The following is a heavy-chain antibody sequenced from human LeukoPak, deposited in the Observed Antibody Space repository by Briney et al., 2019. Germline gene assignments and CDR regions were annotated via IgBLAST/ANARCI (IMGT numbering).Heavy chain of an antibody. J-gene: IGHJ4*02. CDR3: ATPDYCSSTSCYHNPFDY. CDR1: GYTLTELS. D-gene: IGHD2-2*01. Sequence: ASVKVSCKVSGYTLTELSMHWVRQAPGKGLEWMGGFDPEDGETIYAQKFQGRVTMTEDTSTDTAYMELSSLRSEDTAVYYCATPDYCSSTSCYHNPFDYWGQGTLVTVSS. V-gene: IGHV1-24*01. CDR2: FDPEDGET.